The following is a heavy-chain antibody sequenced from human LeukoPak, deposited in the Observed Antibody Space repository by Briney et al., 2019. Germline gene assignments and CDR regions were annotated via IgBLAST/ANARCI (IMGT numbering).Heavy chain of an antibody. D-gene: IGHD1-14*01. CDR2: IYTSGST. J-gene: IGHJ5*02. CDR3: ARDRGINWFDP. CDR1: GGSISSGSYY. Sequence: SETLSLTCTVSGGSISSGSYYWSWIRQPAGKGLEWIGRIYTSGSTNYNPSLKSRVTISVDTSKNQFSLKLSSVTAADTAVYYCARDRGINWFDPWGQGTLVTVSS. V-gene: IGHV4-61*02.